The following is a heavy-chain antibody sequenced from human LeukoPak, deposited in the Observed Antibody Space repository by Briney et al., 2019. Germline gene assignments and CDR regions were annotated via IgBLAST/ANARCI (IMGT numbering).Heavy chain of an antibody. CDR1: GFTFTAYA. J-gene: IGHJ4*02. D-gene: IGHD3-22*01. CDR3: AKHKVATKVKDY. Sequence: GGSLRLSCAASGFTFTAYAMCWVRQAPGKGLEWVSAISGSAYYTSYADSVKGRFTISRDNSKNTLYLQMNSLRAEDTALYYCAKHKVATKVKDYWGQGTLVTVSS. V-gene: IGHV3-23*01. CDR2: ISGSAYYT.